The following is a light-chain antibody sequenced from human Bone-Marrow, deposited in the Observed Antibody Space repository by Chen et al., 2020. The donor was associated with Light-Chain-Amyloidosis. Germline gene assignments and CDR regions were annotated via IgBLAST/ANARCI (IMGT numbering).Light chain of an antibody. CDR3: HQRSNWPL. Sequence: EIVLTQSPATLSLSPGESATLSCRASQNINTYLAWYQQKPGQAPRLLIYDASNRATGIPARFSGSWSGTDFTLTISSLEPEDFAVYFCHQRSNWPLFGPGTKVEIK. V-gene: IGKV3-11*01. CDR1: QNINTY. CDR2: DAS. J-gene: IGKJ2*01.